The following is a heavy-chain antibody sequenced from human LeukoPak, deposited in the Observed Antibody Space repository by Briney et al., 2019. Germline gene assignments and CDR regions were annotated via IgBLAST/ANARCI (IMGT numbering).Heavy chain of an antibody. CDR1: GGSISSYY. CDR3: AADSSGWLGGY. Sequence: SETLSLTCTVSGGSISSYYWSWIRQPPGKGLEWIGYIYYSGSTNYNPSLKSRATISVDTSKNQFSLKLSSVAAADTAVYYCAADSSGWLGGYWGQGTLVTVSS. J-gene: IGHJ4*02. CDR2: IYYSGST. V-gene: IGHV4-59*08. D-gene: IGHD6-19*01.